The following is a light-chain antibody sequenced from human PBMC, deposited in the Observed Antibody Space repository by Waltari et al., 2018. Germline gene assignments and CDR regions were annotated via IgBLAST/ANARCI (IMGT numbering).Light chain of an antibody. Sequence: DIQMPQPPSSLSASVGDTVTLTCRASQGIGNYLNWFQQKPGKAPKLLIYAATTLQSGVPSRFSGSGSGTEFTLTINSLQPEDFATYYCLQHNSYPLTFGGGTKVEIK. J-gene: IGKJ4*01. V-gene: IGKV1-17*01. CDR1: QGIGNY. CDR3: LQHNSYPLT. CDR2: AAT.